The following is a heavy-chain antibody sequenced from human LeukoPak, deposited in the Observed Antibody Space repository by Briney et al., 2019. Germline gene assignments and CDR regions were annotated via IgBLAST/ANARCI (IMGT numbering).Heavy chain of an antibody. J-gene: IGHJ5*02. CDR2: IYSSGST. CDR3: ARGVAGIAARGQFDP. CDR1: GGSISSYY. Sequence: PSETLSLTCTVSGGSISSYYWSWIRQPAGKGLEWIGRIYSSGSTNYNPSLKSRVTMSVDTSKNQFSLKPSSVTAADTAVYYCARGVAGIAARGQFDPWGQGTLVTVSS. V-gene: IGHV4-4*07. D-gene: IGHD6-19*01.